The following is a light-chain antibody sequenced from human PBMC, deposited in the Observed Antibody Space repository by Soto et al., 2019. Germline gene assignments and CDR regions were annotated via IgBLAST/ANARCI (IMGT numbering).Light chain of an antibody. CDR2: AAS. CDR1: QSISSY. V-gene: IGKV1-39*01. CDR3: QQSYSTSVT. J-gene: IGKJ3*01. Sequence: DIQMTQSPSSLSASVGDRVTINCRASQSISSYLNWYQQKPGKAPKLLIYAASSLQSGVPSRFSGSGSGTDFTLTISSLQPEDFATYYCQQSYSTSVTFGPGTKVDIK.